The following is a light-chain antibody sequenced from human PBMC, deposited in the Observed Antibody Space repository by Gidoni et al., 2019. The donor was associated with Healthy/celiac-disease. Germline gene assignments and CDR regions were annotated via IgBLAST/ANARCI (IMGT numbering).Light chain of an antibody. CDR3: QQSYSTHRYT. V-gene: IGKV1-39*01. Sequence: DIQMTQPPSSLSASVGDRVTITCRASQSISSYLNWYQQKPGKAPKPLIYAAASLQSGVPSTFSGSRSATDFTLTISSLQPEDFATYYCQQSYSTHRYTFGQGTKLEIK. J-gene: IGKJ2*01. CDR1: QSISSY. CDR2: AAA.